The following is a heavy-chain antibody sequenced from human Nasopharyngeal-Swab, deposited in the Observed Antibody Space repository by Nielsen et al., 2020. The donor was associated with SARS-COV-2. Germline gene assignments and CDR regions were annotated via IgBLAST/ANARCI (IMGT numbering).Heavy chain of an antibody. CDR2: FDPVDGET. J-gene: IGHJ4*02. Sequence: SVKVSCKVSGYTLPELPMHWVRQPPGKGLAWMGGFDPVDGETIYAQKLHGRATLTEDTSTDTAYIELSSLRSENTAVYYCATDLGVRSSGDNDYWGQGTLVTVSS. CDR1: GYTLPELP. D-gene: IGHD3-10*01. CDR3: ATDLGVRSSGDNDY. V-gene: IGHV1-24*01.